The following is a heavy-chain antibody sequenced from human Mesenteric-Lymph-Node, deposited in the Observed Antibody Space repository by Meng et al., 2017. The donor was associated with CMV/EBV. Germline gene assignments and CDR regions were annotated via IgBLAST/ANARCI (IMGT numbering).Heavy chain of an antibody. Sequence: GSGYSFTSYWISWVRQMPGKGLEWMGRIDPSDSYTNYSPSFQGHVTISADKSISTAYLQWSSLKASDTAMYYCARDYGGNYDYFDYWGQGTLVTVSS. J-gene: IGHJ4*02. D-gene: IGHD4-23*01. CDR3: ARDYGGNYDYFDY. CDR2: IDPSDSYT. V-gene: IGHV5-10-1*01. CDR1: GYSFTSYW.